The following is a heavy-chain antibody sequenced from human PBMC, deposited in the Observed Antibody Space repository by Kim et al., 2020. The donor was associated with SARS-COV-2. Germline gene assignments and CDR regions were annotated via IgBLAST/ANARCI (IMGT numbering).Heavy chain of an antibody. D-gene: IGHD3-3*01. V-gene: IGHV1-69*02. J-gene: IGHJ5*02. CDR3: ARSYFWSGQGWFDP. Sequence: AQKFQGRVTITADKSTSTAYMELSSLRSEDTAVYYCARSYFWSGQGWFDPWGQGTLVTVSS.